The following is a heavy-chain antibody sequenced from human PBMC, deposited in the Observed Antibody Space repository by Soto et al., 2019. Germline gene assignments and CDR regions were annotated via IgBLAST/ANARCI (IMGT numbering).Heavy chain of an antibody. CDR2: IIPIFGTA. CDR1: GGTFSSYA. D-gene: IGHD1-7*01. V-gene: IGHV1-69*13. Sequence: ASVKVSCKASGGTFSSYAISWVRQAPGQGLEWMGGIIPIFGTANYAQKFQGRVTITADESTSTAYMELSSLRSEDTAVYYCARFRNCNYCNYYYYYGMDVWGQGTTVTVSS. CDR3: ARFRNCNYCNYYYYYGMDV. J-gene: IGHJ6*02.